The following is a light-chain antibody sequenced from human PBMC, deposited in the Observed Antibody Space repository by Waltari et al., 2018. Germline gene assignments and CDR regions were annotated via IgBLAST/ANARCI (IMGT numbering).Light chain of an antibody. CDR2: YAS. CDR3: HQSNILPRT. J-gene: IGKJ2*01. CDR1: QSIGGS. V-gene: IGKV6-21*02. Sequence: IVLTQSPDFQSVTPKETVTITCRASQSIGGSLPWYQHTPDQSPRPLVKYASQSISGVPSRFSGSGYGTDFTLTINSLETEDAATYYCHQSNILPRTFGRGTKLEIK.